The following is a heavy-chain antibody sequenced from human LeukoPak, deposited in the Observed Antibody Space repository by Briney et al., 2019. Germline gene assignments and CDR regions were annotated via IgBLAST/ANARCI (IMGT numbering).Heavy chain of an antibody. CDR2: GNHNGGT. Sequence: SETLSLTCAVYGGSINNYYWSWIRQSPGKGLEWLGEGNHNGGTKYNPSLKSRVTISADSSRNQFSLKLTSVTAADTAVYHCAKNGQSGFSFDPWGQGTLVTVSS. CDR3: AKNGQSGFSFDP. CDR1: GGSINNYY. V-gene: IGHV4-34*01. D-gene: IGHD1-26*01. J-gene: IGHJ5*02.